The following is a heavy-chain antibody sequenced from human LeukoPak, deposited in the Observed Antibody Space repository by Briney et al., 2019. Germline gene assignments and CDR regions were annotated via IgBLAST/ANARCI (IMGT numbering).Heavy chain of an antibody. J-gene: IGHJ4*02. V-gene: IGHV3-48*03. CDR3: ASGTQSDY. D-gene: IGHD1-14*01. CDR1: GFTFSSYE. CDR2: INSSGGTK. Sequence: TGGSLRLSCEASGFTFSSYEMNWDRQAPGKGLEWVSCINSSGGTKYYADSVKGRFTISRDNAKNSLFLQMNSLRAEDTAVYYCASGTQSDYWGQGTLVTVSS.